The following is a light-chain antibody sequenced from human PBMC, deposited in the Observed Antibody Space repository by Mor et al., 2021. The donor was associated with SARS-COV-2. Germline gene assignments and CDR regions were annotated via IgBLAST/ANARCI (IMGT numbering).Light chain of an antibody. J-gene: IGKJ1*01. CDR1: QSIINY. Sequence: VAISCRASQSIINYLSWYQQKPGKAPKLLVYSASTLQSGVPSRFAGSGSGTDFTLTISGLQPEDFGTYFCQQSYNTPRTFGQG. V-gene: IGKV1-39*01. CDR3: QQSYNTPRT. CDR2: SAS.